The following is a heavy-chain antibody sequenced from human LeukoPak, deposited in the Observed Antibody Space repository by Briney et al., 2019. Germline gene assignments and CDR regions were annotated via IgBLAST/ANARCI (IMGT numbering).Heavy chain of an antibody. CDR3: ARVEEGYGSGRRENYYYYYMDV. CDR2: IYYSGTT. Sequence: PSETLSLTCTVSGGSISTYYWNWIRQPPGKGLEWIGYIYYSGTTNYNPSLKSRVSMSVDTSKNQFSLKLSSVTAADTAVYYCARVEEGYGSGRRENYYYYYMDVWGKGTTVTISS. CDR1: GGSISTYY. V-gene: IGHV4-59*01. D-gene: IGHD3-10*01. J-gene: IGHJ6*03.